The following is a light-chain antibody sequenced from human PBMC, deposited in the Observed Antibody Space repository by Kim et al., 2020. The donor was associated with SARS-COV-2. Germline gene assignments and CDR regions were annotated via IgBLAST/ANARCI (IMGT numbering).Light chain of an antibody. CDR2: AAS. J-gene: IGKJ1*01. CDR3: QQLKNSPRT. CDR1: QDISDS. V-gene: IGKV1-9*01. Sequence: ASVGDRVTITCRASQDISDSLAWYQQKPGKAPKLLIYAASISQSGVPSRFSGSGSGTEFTLTITSLLPEDFATYFCQQLKNSPRTFGQGTKVDIK.